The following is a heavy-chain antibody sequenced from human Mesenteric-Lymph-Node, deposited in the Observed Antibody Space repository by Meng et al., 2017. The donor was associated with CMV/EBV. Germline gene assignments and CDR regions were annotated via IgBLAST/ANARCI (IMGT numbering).Heavy chain of an antibody. CDR1: GGSISSSSYY. V-gene: IGHV4-39*07. D-gene: IGHD3-3*01. J-gene: IGHJ5*02. Sequence: SETLSLTCTVSGGSISSSSYYWGWIRQPPGKGLEWIGEINHSGSTNYNPSLKSRVTISVDTSKNQFSLKLSSVTAADTAVYYCARERSGGRTIFGVVSSRGWFDPWGQGTLVTVSS. CDR2: INHSGST. CDR3: ARERSGGRTIFGVVSSRGWFDP.